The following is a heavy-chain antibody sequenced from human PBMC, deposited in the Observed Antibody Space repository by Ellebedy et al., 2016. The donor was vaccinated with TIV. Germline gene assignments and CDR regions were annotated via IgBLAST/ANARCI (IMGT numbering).Heavy chain of an antibody. J-gene: IGHJ5*02. CDR3: ARGRWGSGGIDH. CDR2: IEGDGVTT. Sequence: GESLKISCAASGFNFSNYAMQWVRQAPGKGLEYVSSIEGDGVTTYYAKSMKARFTISRDNSKNTLYLQMGSLRAEDMALYYCARGRWGSGGIDHWGQGTLVTVSS. CDR1: GFNFSNYA. D-gene: IGHD6-19*01. V-gene: IGHV3-64*01.